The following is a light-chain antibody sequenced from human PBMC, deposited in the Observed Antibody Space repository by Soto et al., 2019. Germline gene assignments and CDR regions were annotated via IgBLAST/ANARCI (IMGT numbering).Light chain of an antibody. Sequence: DIQMTQSPSSLSASVGSRVTITCQASQDISNYLNWYQQKPGKTPKLLIYAASNLETGVPSRFSGSGSGTDFTFTISSLQPEDIATYYCQQYDTLPYTFGQGTKLEIK. CDR2: AAS. CDR1: QDISNY. J-gene: IGKJ2*01. V-gene: IGKV1-33*01. CDR3: QQYDTLPYT.